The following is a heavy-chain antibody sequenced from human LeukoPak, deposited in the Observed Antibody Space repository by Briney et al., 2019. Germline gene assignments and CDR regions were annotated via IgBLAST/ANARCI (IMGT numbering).Heavy chain of an antibody. CDR2: VDYRGTT. V-gene: IGHV4-59*08. D-gene: IGHD3-22*01. J-gene: IGHJ4*02. Sequence: SETLSLTCIVSGGSTSPYYWSWIRQPPGKGLEWIGYVDYRGTTNYSPSLKSRVTILVDTSKNQFSLRLSSVTAADTAVYYCARSPDSSDYYYYFDYWGQGTLVTVSS. CDR3: ARSPDSSDYYYYFDY. CDR1: GGSTSPYY.